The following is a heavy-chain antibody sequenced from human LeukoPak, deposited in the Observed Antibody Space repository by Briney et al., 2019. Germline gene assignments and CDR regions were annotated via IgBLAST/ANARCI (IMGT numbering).Heavy chain of an antibody. Sequence: SGTLSLTCAVSGGSLSSSNWWSWVRQPPGKGPEWIGEIYHSGSTNYNPSLKSRVTISVDKSKNQFSLKLSSVTAADTAVYYCASSGAGSLKDYWGQGTLVTVSS. CDR2: IYHSGST. D-gene: IGHD3-10*01. CDR1: GGSLSSSNW. CDR3: ASSGAGSLKDY. J-gene: IGHJ4*02. V-gene: IGHV4-4*02.